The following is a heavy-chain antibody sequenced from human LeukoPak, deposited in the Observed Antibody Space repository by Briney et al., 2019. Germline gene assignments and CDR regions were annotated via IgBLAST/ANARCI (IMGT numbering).Heavy chain of an antibody. CDR2: ISVNGVTT. D-gene: IGHD3-10*02. Sequence: GGSLRLSCAASGFTFSSYAMSWVRQAPGEGLEWVSRISVNGVTTYYADSVKGRFTISRDNSRNTLSLQMNSLRAEDTAVYYCAKEVFGEYYDGFDYWGQGTLVTVSS. J-gene: IGHJ4*02. V-gene: IGHV3-23*01. CDR3: AKEVFGEYYDGFDY. CDR1: GFTFSSYA.